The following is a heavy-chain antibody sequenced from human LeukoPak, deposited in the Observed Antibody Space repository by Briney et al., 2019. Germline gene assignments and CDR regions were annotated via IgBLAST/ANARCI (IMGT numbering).Heavy chain of an antibody. V-gene: IGHV6-1*01. CDR2: TYYRSKGYN. CDR3: ARDAGSGWSSFDY. D-gene: IGHD6-19*01. Sequence: SQTLSLTCAISGDSVSSNSAAWNWIRQSPSRGLEWLGRTYYRSKGYNDYAVSMKSRITINPDASKDQFSLQLNSVTPEDTAVYYCARDAGSGWSSFDYWGQGTLVTVSS. J-gene: IGHJ4*02. CDR1: GDSVSSNSAA.